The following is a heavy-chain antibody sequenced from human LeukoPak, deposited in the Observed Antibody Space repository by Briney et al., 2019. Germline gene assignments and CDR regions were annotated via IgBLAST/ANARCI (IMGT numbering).Heavy chain of an antibody. J-gene: IGHJ3*02. CDR3: AREGRIGRDAFDI. Sequence: SETLSLTCTVSGGSISSYYWSWIRQPPGKGLEWIGYIYYSGSTNYNPSLKSRVTISVDTSKNRFSLKLSSVTAADTAVYYCAREGRIGRDAFDIWGQGTMVTVSS. D-gene: IGHD2-15*01. V-gene: IGHV4-59*01. CDR1: GGSISSYY. CDR2: IYYSGST.